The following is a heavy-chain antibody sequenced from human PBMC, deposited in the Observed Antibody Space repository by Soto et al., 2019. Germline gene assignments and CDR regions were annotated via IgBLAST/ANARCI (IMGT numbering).Heavy chain of an antibody. CDR1: GGSVSDKSYY. J-gene: IGHJ4*02. D-gene: IGHD4-17*01. CDR3: ARTTAVPNTLRSRYFFDY. V-gene: IGHV4-61*01. CDR2: VYYSGTT. Sequence: PSETLSLTCSVSGGSVSDKSYYWIWIRQPPGKILDWIGYVYYSGTTNYNPSLKSRVTISVDLSKNQFSLRLSSVTTADTALYYCARTTAVPNTLRSRYFFDYWGQGTLVTV.